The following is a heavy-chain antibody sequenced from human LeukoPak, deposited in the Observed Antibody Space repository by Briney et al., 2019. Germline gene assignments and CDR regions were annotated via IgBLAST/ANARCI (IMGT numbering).Heavy chain of an antibody. CDR1: GFTFSSYA. V-gene: IGHV3-23*01. J-gene: IGHJ3*02. CDR2: ISGGGST. CDR3: ARGFSAAAGTGAFDM. Sequence: PGGSLRLSCAASGFTFSSYAMTWVRQAPGKGLEWVSTISGGGSTYYADSVKGRFTISRDNSKNTLYLQVNSLRAEDTAVYYCARGFSAAAGTGAFDMWGQGTMVTVSP. D-gene: IGHD6-13*01.